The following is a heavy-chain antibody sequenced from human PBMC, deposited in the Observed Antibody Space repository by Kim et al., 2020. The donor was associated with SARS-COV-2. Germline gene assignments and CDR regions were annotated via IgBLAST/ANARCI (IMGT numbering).Heavy chain of an antibody. CDR1: GGSISSGDYY. Sequence: SETLSLTCTVSGGSISSGDYYWSWIRQPPGKGLEWIGYIYYSGSTYYNPSLKSRVTISVDTSKNQFSLKLSSVTAADTAVYYCASVIVERYGSGSYLGDPGRFDPWGQGPLVPVSS. CDR2: IYYSGST. CDR3: ASVIVERYGSGSYLGDPGRFDP. V-gene: IGHV4-30-4*01. D-gene: IGHD3-10*01. J-gene: IGHJ5*02.